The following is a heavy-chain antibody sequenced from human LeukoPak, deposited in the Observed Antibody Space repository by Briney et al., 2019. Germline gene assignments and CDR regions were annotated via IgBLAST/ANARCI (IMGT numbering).Heavy chain of an antibody. Sequence: GSSVKVSCKASGGTFSSYAITWVRQAPGQGLEWMGRIIPIFGTPTYAQKFQGRVTITTDESTTTAYMELRSLRSEDTAVYYCARASPEENYYYYYYMDVWGKGTTVTVTS. D-gene: IGHD5-24*01. CDR1: GGTFSSYA. CDR3: ARASPEENYYYYYYMDV. CDR2: IIPIFGTP. J-gene: IGHJ6*03. V-gene: IGHV1-69*05.